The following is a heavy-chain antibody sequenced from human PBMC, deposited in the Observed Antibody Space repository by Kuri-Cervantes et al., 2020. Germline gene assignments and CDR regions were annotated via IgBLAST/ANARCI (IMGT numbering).Heavy chain of an antibody. D-gene: IGHD6-13*01. J-gene: IGHJ6*02. V-gene: IGHV3-30*07. Sequence: GGSLRLSCAASGFTFSSYAMHWVRQAPGKGLEWVAVISYDGSNKYYADSVKGRFTISRDNSKNTLYLQMNSRRAEDTAVYYCARDVKDSSSWYGYYYYGMDVWGQGTTVTVSS. CDR3: ARDVKDSSSWYGYYYYGMDV. CDR1: GFTFSSYA. CDR2: ISYDGSNK.